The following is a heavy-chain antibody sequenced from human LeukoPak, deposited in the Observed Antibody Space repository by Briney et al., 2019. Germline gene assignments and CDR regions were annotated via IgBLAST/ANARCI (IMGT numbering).Heavy chain of an antibody. CDR3: TRAYDSSGFLHYFGMDV. D-gene: IGHD3-22*01. CDR2: IRSKAYGETT. CDR1: GFTFGDYA. J-gene: IGHJ6*02. V-gene: IGHV3-49*03. Sequence: GRSLRLSCAASGFTFGDYAMSWFRQAPGKGLEWVGFIRSKAYGETTEYAASVKGRFTISRDDSKSIAYLQMNSLKTEDTAVYYCTRAYDSSGFLHYFGMDVWGQGTTVTASS.